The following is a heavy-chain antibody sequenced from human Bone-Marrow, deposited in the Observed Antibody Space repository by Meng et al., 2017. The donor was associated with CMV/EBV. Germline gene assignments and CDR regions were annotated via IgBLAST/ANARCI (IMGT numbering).Heavy chain of an antibody. Sequence: SETLSLTCTVSGASISSSPYHWGWIRQPPGKGLEWIGSIHNSGSTYYNPSLRSRVTVSVDTSKNQFSLKLTSVTAADTAVYYCARNNWGYAFDIWGQGTMVTVSS. D-gene: IGHD7-27*01. J-gene: IGHJ3*02. V-gene: IGHV4-39*07. CDR2: IHNSGST. CDR1: GASISSSPYH. CDR3: ARNNWGYAFDI.